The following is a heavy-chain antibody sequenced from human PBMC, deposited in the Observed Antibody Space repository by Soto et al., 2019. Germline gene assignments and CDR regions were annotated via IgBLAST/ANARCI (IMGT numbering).Heavy chain of an antibody. CDR1: GFTFSSYW. V-gene: IGHV3-74*01. D-gene: IGHD4-17*01. CDR3: ARDGTAYDYGDYGEDYYYYYYMDV. Sequence: PGGSLRLSCAASGFTFSSYWMHWVRQAPGKGLVWVSRINSDGSSTSYADSVKGRFTISRDNAKNTLYLQMNSLRAEDTAVYYCARDGTAYDYGDYGEDYYYYYYMDVWGKGTTVTVSS. J-gene: IGHJ6*03. CDR2: INSDGSST.